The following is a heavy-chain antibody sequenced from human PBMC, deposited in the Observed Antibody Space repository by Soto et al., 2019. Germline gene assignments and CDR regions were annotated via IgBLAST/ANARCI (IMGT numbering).Heavy chain of an antibody. CDR3: ARQPRGPGYGERGLYFDH. D-gene: IGHD3-16*01. CDR1: GGSTNSRSDY. J-gene: IGHJ4*02. Sequence: SETLSLTCTVSGGSTNSRSDYWGWIRQPPGKGLEWIGSVYYSGSTHDNPSLQSRVTVSVDTSRNQFSLNLISVTAADTAVYFCARQPRGPGYGERGLYFDHWGQGTLVTVSS. CDR2: VYYSGST. V-gene: IGHV4-39*01.